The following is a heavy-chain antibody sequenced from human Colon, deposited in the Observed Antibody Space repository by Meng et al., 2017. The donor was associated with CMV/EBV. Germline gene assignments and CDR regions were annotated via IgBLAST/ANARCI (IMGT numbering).Heavy chain of an antibody. CDR1: GGSFSGYY. D-gene: IGHD3-16*02. V-gene: IGHV4-34*01. Sequence: SETLSLTCAVYGGSFSGYYWSWIRQPPGKGLEWIGEINHSGSTNYNPSLKSRVTISVDTSKNKFSLKLSSVTAADTAVYYCARVSKGRLDPWGQGTLVTVSS. CDR2: INHSGST. CDR3: ARVSKGRLDP. J-gene: IGHJ5*02.